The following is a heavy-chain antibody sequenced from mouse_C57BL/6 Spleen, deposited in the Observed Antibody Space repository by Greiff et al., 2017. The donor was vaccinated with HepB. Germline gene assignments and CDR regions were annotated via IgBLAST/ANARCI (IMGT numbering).Heavy chain of an antibody. CDR2: IYPGDGDT. D-gene: IGHD1-1*01. CDR1: GYAFSSSW. V-gene: IGHV1-82*01. J-gene: IGHJ3*01. CDR3: ARFDYYGSSPFAY. Sequence: QVQLQQSGPELVKPGASVKISCKASGYAFSSSWMNWVKQRPGKGLEWIGRIYPGDGDTNYNGKFKGKATLTADKSSSTAYMQLSSLTSEDSAVYFCARFDYYGSSPFAYWGQGTLVTVSA.